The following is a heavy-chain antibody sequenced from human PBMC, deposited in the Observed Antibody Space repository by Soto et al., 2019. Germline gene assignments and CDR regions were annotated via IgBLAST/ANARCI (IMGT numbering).Heavy chain of an antibody. CDR3: AKVRVGIDVDFDY. CDR1: GFTFSNSA. CDR2: IRDSDSGGST. Sequence: GGSLRLSCAASGFTFSNSAMTWVRQAPAKGLEWVSTIRDSDSGGSTFYADSVKGRFTISRDDSKNTLYLQMSSLRAEDTAMYYCAKVRVGIDVDFDYWGQGALVTVSS. J-gene: IGHJ4*02. V-gene: IGHV3-23*01. D-gene: IGHD2-21*01.